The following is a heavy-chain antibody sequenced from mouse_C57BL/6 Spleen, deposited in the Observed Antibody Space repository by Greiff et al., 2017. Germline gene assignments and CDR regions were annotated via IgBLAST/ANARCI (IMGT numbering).Heavy chain of an antibody. D-gene: IGHD1-1*01. Sequence: QVQLQQPGAELVKPGASVKVSCKASGYTFTSYWMHWVKQRPGQGLEWIGRIHPSDSDTNYNQKFKGKATLTVDKSSSTAYMQLSSLTSEDSAVYYCAIESTTVVEGAWFAYWGQGTLVTVSA. CDR1: GYTFTSYW. J-gene: IGHJ3*01. CDR3: AIESTTVVEGAWFAY. V-gene: IGHV1-74*01. CDR2: IHPSDSDT.